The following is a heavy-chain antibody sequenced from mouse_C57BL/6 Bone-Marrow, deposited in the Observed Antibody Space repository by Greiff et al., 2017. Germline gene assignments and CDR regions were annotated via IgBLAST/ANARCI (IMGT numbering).Heavy chain of an antibody. CDR2: SRNKANDYTT. CDR1: GFTFSDFY. D-gene: IGHD2-4*01. V-gene: IGHV7-1*01. J-gene: IGHJ4*01. Sequence: EVKLMESGGGLVQSGRSLRLSCATSGFTFSDFYMEWVRQAPGQGLEWIAASRNKANDYTTEYSASVKGRFIVSRDTSQSILYLQMNALRAEDTAIYYCARDARGYDYDDGYAMDYWGQGTSVTVSS. CDR3: ARDARGYDYDDGYAMDY.